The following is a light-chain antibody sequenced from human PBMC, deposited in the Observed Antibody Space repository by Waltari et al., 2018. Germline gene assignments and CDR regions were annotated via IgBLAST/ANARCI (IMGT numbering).Light chain of an antibody. Sequence: DIQMTQSPSSLSASAGDRVTITCRATQSISTYLNWYLQKPGKAPKLLIYAASSLESGAPSRFSGSGSGTDFTLTITSLQPEDFATYYCQQSYSTPFTFGPGTKVDIK. CDR1: QSISTY. V-gene: IGKV1-39*01. J-gene: IGKJ3*01. CDR3: QQSYSTPFT. CDR2: AAS.